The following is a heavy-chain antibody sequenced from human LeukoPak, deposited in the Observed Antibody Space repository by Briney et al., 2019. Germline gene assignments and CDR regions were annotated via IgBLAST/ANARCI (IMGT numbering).Heavy chain of an antibody. J-gene: IGHJ6*02. CDR3: ARVFDYGDYYYYYGMDV. CDR1: GFTFSSYG. V-gene: IGHV3-30*03. D-gene: IGHD4-17*01. Sequence: GGSLRLSCAASGFTFSSYGMHWVRQAPGKGLGWVAVISYDGSNKYYADSVKGRFTISRDNSKNTLYLQMNSLRAEDTAVYYCARVFDYGDYYYYYGMDVWGQGTTVTVSS. CDR2: ISYDGSNK.